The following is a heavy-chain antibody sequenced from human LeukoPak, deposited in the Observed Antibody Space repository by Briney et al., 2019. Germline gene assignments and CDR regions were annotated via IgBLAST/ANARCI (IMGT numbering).Heavy chain of an antibody. J-gene: IGHJ4*02. Sequence: PGGSLRLSCAASGFTFSDYYMSWIRQAPGKGLEWVSYISSSGSTIYYADSVKGRFTISRDNAKNSLYLQMNSLRAEDTAVYHCARDRINYYGSGSYLRDDYWGQGTLVTVSS. V-gene: IGHV3-11*04. CDR3: ARDRINYYGSGSYLRDDY. CDR1: GFTFSDYY. D-gene: IGHD3-10*01. CDR2: ISSSGSTI.